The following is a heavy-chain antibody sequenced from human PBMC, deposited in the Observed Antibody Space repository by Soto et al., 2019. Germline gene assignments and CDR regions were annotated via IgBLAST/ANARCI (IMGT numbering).Heavy chain of an antibody. CDR3: AREHWELPYYYSGMDV. J-gene: IGHJ6*02. V-gene: IGHV4-4*07. D-gene: IGHD1-26*01. Sequence: PETRSLTCTVSGGSISSDYWIWIRLPAGRGLEWIGRFYTSASTNYNPSLKSRVTMSEDTSKNQFSLKLSSVTAADTAVYYCAREHWELPYYYSGMDVWGQGTTVTVSS. CDR2: FYTSAST. CDR1: GGSISSDY.